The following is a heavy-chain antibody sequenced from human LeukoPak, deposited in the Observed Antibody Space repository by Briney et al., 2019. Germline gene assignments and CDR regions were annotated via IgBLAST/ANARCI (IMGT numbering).Heavy chain of an antibody. CDR1: GFTFSSYA. Sequence: GGSLRLSCAASGFTFSSYAMSWVRQAPGKGLEWVSAISGSGGSTYYADSVKGRFTISRDNSKNTLYLQMNSLRAEDTAVYYCAKAGTPFDYYYYMDVWGKGTTVTVSS. V-gene: IGHV3-23*01. J-gene: IGHJ6*03. CDR2: ISGSGGST. D-gene: IGHD6-13*01. CDR3: AKAGTPFDYYYYMDV.